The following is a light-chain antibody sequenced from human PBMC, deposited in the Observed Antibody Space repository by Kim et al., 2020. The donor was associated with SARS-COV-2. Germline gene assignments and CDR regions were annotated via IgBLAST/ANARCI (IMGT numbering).Light chain of an antibody. V-gene: IGKV3-11*01. CDR1: QNVTTF. Sequence: PGERLTLSHRASQNVTTFLAWYQQKPAQAPRLLTAGASNVAAGIPARFSGSGSGTDFTLTLSRLEPEDCAVYYCQQRNNWPPGYTFGQGPKLEI. CDR3: QQRNNWPPGYT. J-gene: IGKJ2*01. CDR2: GAS.